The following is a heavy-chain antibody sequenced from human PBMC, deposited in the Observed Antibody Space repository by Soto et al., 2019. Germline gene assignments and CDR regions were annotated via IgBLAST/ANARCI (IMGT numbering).Heavy chain of an antibody. CDR3: AHCNAYFNY. D-gene: IGHD3-16*01. J-gene: IGHJ4*02. CDR2: IYWDDDK. Sequence: QITLKESGPTLVKPTQTLTLTCTFSGLSLSTTREGVGWIRQPPGKALEWLAVIYWDDDKRYSPSVRNRLTITKDTSKNQVVFSLTNVDSADTATYFCAHCNAYFNYWGQGTLVTVSS. CDR1: GLSLSTTREG. V-gene: IGHV2-5*02.